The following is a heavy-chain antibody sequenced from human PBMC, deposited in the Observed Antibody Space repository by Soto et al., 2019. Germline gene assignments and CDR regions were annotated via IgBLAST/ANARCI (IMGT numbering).Heavy chain of an antibody. V-gene: IGHV4-30-4*01. J-gene: IGHJ5*02. CDR1: GGSISSGDYY. CDR2: IYYSGST. Sequence: LSLTFTVSGGSISSGDYYWSWIRQPPGKGLEWIGYIYYSGSTYYNPSLKSRVTISVDTSKNQFSLKLSSVTAADTAVYYCARGHYYDSSGWYNWFDPWGQGTLVTVSS. D-gene: IGHD3-22*01. CDR3: ARGHYYDSSGWYNWFDP.